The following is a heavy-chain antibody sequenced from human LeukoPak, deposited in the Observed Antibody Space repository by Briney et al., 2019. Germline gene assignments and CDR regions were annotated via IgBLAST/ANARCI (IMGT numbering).Heavy chain of an antibody. D-gene: IGHD2/OR15-2a*01. CDR2: IAYDASNR. V-gene: IGHV3-30*04. Sequence: GGSLRLSCAASGFTFSSFPMHWVRQAPGKGLEWVAVIAYDASNRIYADSVKGRFTISRDDSKNTLYLQMNSLRPDDTALYYCARDPQIGPGDYFDYWGQGTLVTVCS. J-gene: IGHJ4*02. CDR1: GFTFSSFP. CDR3: ARDPQIGPGDYFDY.